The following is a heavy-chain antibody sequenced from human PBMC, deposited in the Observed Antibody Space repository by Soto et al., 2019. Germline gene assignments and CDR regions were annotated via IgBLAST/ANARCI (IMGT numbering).Heavy chain of an antibody. Sequence: QVQLVQSGAEVKKPGASVKVSCKASGYTFTSYAMHWVRQAPGQRLEWMGWINAGNGNTKYSQKFQGTVTITRVTSASTAYMELTSLSSEDTAVYYCARSSGYYYVDYWGQGTLVTVSS. CDR1: GYTFTSYA. D-gene: IGHD3-22*01. V-gene: IGHV1-3*01. CDR3: ARSSGYYYVDY. CDR2: INAGNGNT. J-gene: IGHJ4*02.